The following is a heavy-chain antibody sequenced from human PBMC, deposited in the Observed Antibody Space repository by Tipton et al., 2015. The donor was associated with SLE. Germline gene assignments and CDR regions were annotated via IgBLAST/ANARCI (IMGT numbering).Heavy chain of an antibody. D-gene: IGHD5-12*01. CDR2: INHSGST. CDR3: ARHPPRGGSGYALDN. J-gene: IGHJ4*02. V-gene: IGHV4-34*01. CDR1: GGSLNGYY. Sequence: TLSLTCAVYGGSLNGYYWSWIRQPPGKGLEWIGEINHSGSTNYNPSLKNRVTISVDTSKNQFSLKLSSVTAADTAVYYCARHPPRGGSGYALDNWGQGTLVTVSS.